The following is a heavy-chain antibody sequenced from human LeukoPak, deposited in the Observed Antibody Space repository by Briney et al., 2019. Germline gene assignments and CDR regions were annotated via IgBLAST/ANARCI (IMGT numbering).Heavy chain of an antibody. D-gene: IGHD6-6*01. Sequence: PGGSLRLSCAASGFTFSSYAMSWVRQAPGKGLEGVSAISGSGGSTYYADSVKGRFTISRDNSKNTLYLQMNSLRAEDTAVYYCAKAQTGASIAARPVDYWGQGTLVTVSS. CDR2: ISGSGGST. V-gene: IGHV3-23*01. CDR1: GFTFSSYA. CDR3: AKAQTGASIAARPVDY. J-gene: IGHJ4*02.